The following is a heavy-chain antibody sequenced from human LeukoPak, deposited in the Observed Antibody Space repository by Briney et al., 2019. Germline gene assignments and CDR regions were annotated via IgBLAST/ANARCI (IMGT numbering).Heavy chain of an antibody. Sequence: SVKVSCTASGGTFSNYAINWVRQAPGQGLEWMGGIIPIFGTANYAQKFQGRVTITADKSTSTVYMELNSLKSEDTAVYHCARGWDYDSGGRPTAYVYWGQGTLVTVSS. CDR2: IIPIFGTA. CDR1: GGTFSNYA. J-gene: IGHJ4*02. CDR3: ARGWDYDSGGRPTAYVY. V-gene: IGHV1-69*06. D-gene: IGHD3-22*01.